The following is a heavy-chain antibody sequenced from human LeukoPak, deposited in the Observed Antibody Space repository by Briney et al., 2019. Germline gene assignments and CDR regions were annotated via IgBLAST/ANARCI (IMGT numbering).Heavy chain of an antibody. D-gene: IGHD1-26*01. J-gene: IGHJ6*02. CDR3: ARDGIEAVPYYYYGMDV. V-gene: IGHV3-21*01. CDR1: GFTFSSYS. CDR2: ISSSSSYI. Sequence: GGSLRLSCAASGFTFSSYSMNWVRQAPGKGLEWVSSISSSSSYIYYADSVKGRFTISRDNAKNSLYLQMNSLRAEDTAVYYCARDGIEAVPYYYYGMDVWGQGTTVTVSS.